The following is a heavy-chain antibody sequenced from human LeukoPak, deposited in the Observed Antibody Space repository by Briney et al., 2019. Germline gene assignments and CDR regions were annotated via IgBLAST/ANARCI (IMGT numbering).Heavy chain of an antibody. J-gene: IGHJ4*02. V-gene: IGHV5-51*01. CDR3: ARRYCTNGVCYTDYFDY. CDR2: IYPGDSDT. Sequence: GESLKISCKGSGYSFTNYWIGWVRQMPGKGLEWMGIIYPGDSDTRYSPSFQGQVTISADKSISTAYLQWSGLKALDTAMYYCARRYCTNGVCYTDYFDYWGQGTLVTVSS. D-gene: IGHD2-8*01. CDR1: GYSFTNYW.